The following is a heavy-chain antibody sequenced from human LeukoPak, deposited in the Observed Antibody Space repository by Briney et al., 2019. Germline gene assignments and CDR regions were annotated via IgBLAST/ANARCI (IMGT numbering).Heavy chain of an antibody. J-gene: IGHJ4*02. CDR1: GFTFSSYA. V-gene: IGHV3-23*01. CDR3: AKDLAPATVVTPPYDY. CDR2: INGTGGIT. D-gene: IGHD4-23*01. Sequence: GGPLRLSCAASGFTFSSYAMSWVRHPPWKRLHLVSSINGTGGITYYADSVKGRFTISRDNSKNTLYLQMNSLRAEDTAVYYCAKDLAPATVVTPPYDYWGQGTLVTVSS.